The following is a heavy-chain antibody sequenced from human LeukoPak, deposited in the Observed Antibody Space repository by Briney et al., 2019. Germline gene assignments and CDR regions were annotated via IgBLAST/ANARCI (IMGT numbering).Heavy chain of an antibody. CDR1: GGSISSYY. V-gene: IGHV4-59*01. D-gene: IGHD3-16*01. J-gene: IGHJ3*02. CDR3: ARALTYDDYYGADAFDI. CDR2: IYYSGST. Sequence: SETLSLTCTVSGGSISSYYWSWIRQPPGKGLEWIGYIYYSGSTIYNPSLKSRVTISVDTSKNQFSLKLSSVTAADTAVYYCARALTYDDYYGADAFDIWGQGTMVTVSS.